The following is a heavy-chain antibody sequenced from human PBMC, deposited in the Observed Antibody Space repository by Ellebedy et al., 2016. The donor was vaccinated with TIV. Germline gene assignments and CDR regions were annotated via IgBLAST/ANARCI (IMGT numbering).Heavy chain of an antibody. CDR1: GFTFDDYA. CDR2: ISWNSGSI. Sequence: SLKISXAASGFTFDDYAMHWVRQAPGKGLEWVSGISWNSGSIGYADSVKGRFTISRDNAKNSLYLQMNSLRAEDTAVYYCVGELFVYPRDYWGQGTLVTVSS. CDR3: VGELFVYPRDY. V-gene: IGHV3-9*01. J-gene: IGHJ4*02. D-gene: IGHD3-16*01.